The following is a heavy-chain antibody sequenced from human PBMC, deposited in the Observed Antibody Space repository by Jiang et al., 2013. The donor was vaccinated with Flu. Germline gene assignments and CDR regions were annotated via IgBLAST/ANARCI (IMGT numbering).Heavy chain of an antibody. Sequence: WVAVIWYDGSNKYYADSVKGRFTISRDNSKNTLYLQMNSLRAEDTAVYYCARDWGGIGGPEYYDFWSGYLGYWGQGTLVTVSS. V-gene: IGHV3-33*01. CDR3: ARDWGGIGGPEYYDFWSGYLGY. CDR2: IWYDGSNK. D-gene: IGHD3-3*01. J-gene: IGHJ4*02.